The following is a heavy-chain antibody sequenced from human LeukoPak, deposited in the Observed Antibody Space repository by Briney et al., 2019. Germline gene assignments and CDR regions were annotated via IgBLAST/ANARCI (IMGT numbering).Heavy chain of an antibody. CDR3: ARIAASDGYEYYFDY. J-gene: IGHJ4*02. V-gene: IGHV4-59*01. D-gene: IGHD5-18*01. CDR1: GGSISSYY. CDR2: IYYSGST. Sequence: SETLSLTCTVSGGSISSYYWSWIRQPPGKGLEWIGYIYYSGSTNYNPSLKSRVTISVDTSKNQFSLKLSSVTAADTAVYYCARIAASDGYEYYFDYWGQGTLVTVSS.